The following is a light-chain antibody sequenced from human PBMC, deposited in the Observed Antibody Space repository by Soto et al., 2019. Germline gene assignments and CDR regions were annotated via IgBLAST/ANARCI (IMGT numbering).Light chain of an antibody. CDR1: QTVSRN. V-gene: IGKV3-15*01. CDR3: QQYNNWPS. Sequence: EVVMTQSPATLSVSPVERATLSCRASQTVSRNLACYQQRPGQAPRLLIYDISNRAAGVPARFSGSGSETEFTLTIRSLQSEDFAVYFCQQYNNWPSFGQGTRLEIK. J-gene: IGKJ5*01. CDR2: DIS.